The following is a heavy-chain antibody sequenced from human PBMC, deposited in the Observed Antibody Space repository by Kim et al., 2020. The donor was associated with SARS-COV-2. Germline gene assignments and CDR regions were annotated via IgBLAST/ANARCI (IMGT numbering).Heavy chain of an antibody. Sequence: GGSLRLSCAASGFTFSSYDMHWVRQATGKGLEWVSAIGTAGDTYYPGSVKGRFTISRENAKNSLYLQMNSLRAGDTAVYYCARALRFLDRELGYWGQGTLVTVSS. CDR2: IGTAGDT. CDR3: ARALRFLDRELGY. D-gene: IGHD3-3*01. J-gene: IGHJ4*02. V-gene: IGHV3-13*01. CDR1: GFTFSSYD.